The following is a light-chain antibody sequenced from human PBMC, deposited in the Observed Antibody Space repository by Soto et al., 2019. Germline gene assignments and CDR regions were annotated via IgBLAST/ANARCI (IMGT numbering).Light chain of an antibody. CDR2: EAT. J-gene: IGLJ1*01. V-gene: IGLV2-23*01. Sequence: QSVLTQPASASGSPGQSITISCNGTTADVGSSKFVSWYQQHPGKAPKLILYEATKRPAGVSNRFSGSKSGNTASLTISGLQPEDEADYYCCSYVGGTITYCVFGIGTKVTVL. CDR3: CSYVGGTITYCV. CDR1: TADVGSSKF.